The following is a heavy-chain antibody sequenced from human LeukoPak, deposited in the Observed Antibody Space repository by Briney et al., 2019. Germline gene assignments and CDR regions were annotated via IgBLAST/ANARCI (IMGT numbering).Heavy chain of an antibody. J-gene: IGHJ3*02. CDR3: ARETDFWSGYYTGSNAFDI. CDR2: ISSSNSTI. D-gene: IGHD3-3*01. CDR1: GFTFSSYS. V-gene: IGHV3-48*01. Sequence: TGGSLRLSCAASGFTFSSYSMNWVRQAPGKGLEWVSYISSSNSTIYYADSVKGRFTISRDNAKNSLYLQMNSPRAEDTAVYYCARETDFWSGYYTGSNAFDIWGQGTMVTVSS.